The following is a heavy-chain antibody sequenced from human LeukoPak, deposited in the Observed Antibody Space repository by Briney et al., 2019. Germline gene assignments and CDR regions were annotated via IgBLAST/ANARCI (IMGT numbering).Heavy chain of an antibody. CDR2: IKRDGSDK. J-gene: IGHJ3*01. D-gene: IGHD1-26*01. CDR3: TRDTTPLDRVDAYDV. V-gene: IGHV3-7*04. CDR1: GFTFGTYW. Sequence: GSLSLSCDASGFTFGTYWMSWFRQAPGKGLEWVANIKRDGSDKHYTDSVEGRFTISRDNAKNLLFLQMFSLRGDDTAVYYCTRDTTPLDRVDAYDVWGQGTMVTVSS.